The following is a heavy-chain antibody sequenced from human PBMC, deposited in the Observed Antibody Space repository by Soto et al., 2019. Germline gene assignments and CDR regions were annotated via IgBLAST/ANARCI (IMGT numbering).Heavy chain of an antibody. CDR2: INTYNGNT. J-gene: IGHJ6*02. D-gene: IGHD2-21*01. Sequence: QVQLVQSGAEVKKPGDSVRVSCKASPYTFTSHGITWVRLAPGQGLEWMGWINTYNGNTNYAQKLQGRVTMTTDTSTSTVYMELRSLRSDDMAVYYCAREAREIIGVATDLGVWGQVTTVIVSS. CDR1: PYTFTSHG. V-gene: IGHV1-18*03. CDR3: AREAREIIGVATDLGV.